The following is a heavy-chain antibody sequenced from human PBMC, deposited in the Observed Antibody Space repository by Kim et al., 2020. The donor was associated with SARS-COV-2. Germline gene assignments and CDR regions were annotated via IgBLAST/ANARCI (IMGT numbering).Heavy chain of an antibody. CDR1: GFTVSSNY. CDR2: IYSGGST. D-gene: IGHD2-2*01. J-gene: IGHJ6*03. V-gene: IGHV3-66*01. Sequence: GGSLRLSCAASGFTVSSNYMSWVRQAPGKGLEWVSVIYSGGSTYYADSVKGRFTISRDNSKNTLYLQMNSLRAEDTAVYYCAREKGGYDYMDVWGKGTTVTVSS. CDR3: AREKGGYDYMDV.